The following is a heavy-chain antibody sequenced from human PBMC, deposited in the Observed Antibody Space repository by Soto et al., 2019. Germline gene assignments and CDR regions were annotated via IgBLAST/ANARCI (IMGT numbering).Heavy chain of an antibody. CDR1: GGTFSSYT. CDR2: IIPILGIA. J-gene: IGHJ4*02. V-gene: IGHV1-69*02. Sequence: QVQLVQSGAEVKKPGSSVKVSCKASGGTFSSYTISWVRQAPGQGLEWMGRIIPILGIANYAQKFQGRVTITADNCTSTAYMELRSLRSEDTAVYYCARAGFHLRRDGYSHFDDWGQGTLVTVSS. CDR3: ARAGFHLRRDGYSHFDD. D-gene: IGHD5-18*01.